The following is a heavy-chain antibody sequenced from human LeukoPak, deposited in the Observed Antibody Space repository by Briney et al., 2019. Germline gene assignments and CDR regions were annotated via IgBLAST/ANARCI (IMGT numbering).Heavy chain of an antibody. CDR3: AKRVVVGATSPYSDFQH. D-gene: IGHD1-26*01. CDR2: ISGIGGTT. Sequence: GGSLRLSCAASGFTFKNYAMGWVRQAPGEGLEWVSAISGIGGTTHYADSVKGRFTISRDNSKNTLFLQMDSLRGEDTAVYYCAKRVVVGATSPYSDFQHWGQGTLVTVSS. CDR1: GFTFKNYA. V-gene: IGHV3-23*01. J-gene: IGHJ1*01.